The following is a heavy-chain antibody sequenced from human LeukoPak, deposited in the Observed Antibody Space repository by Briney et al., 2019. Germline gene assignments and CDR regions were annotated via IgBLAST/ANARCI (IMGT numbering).Heavy chain of an antibody. V-gene: IGHV3-23*01. D-gene: IGHD6-19*01. CDR2: ISGSGGST. CDR1: GLTFSSYA. J-gene: IGHJ5*02. Sequence: GGSLRLSCAASGLTFSSYAMSWVRQAPGKGLEWVSAISGSGGSTYYADSVKGRFTISRDNSKNTLYLQMNSLRAEDTAVYYCAKDLRAVAGRDWFDPWGQGTLVTVSS. CDR3: AKDLRAVAGRDWFDP.